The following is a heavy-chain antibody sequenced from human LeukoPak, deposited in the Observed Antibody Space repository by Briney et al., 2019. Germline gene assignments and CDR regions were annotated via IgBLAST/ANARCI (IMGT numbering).Heavy chain of an antibody. D-gene: IGHD2-15*01. Sequence: SETLSLTCAVYGGSSSGYYWSWIRQPPVKVLEWIGEINHSGSTNYNPSLKSRVTISVDTSKNQFSLKLSSVTAADTAVYYCARARGVGYCSGGSCRYPLRYYFDYWGQGTLVTVSS. J-gene: IGHJ4*02. CDR1: GGSSSGYY. V-gene: IGHV4-34*01. CDR2: INHSGST. CDR3: ARARGVGYCSGGSCRYPLRYYFDY.